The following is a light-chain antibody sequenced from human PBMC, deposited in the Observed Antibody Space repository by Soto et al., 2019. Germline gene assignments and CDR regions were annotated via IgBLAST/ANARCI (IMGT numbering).Light chain of an antibody. J-gene: IGKJ2*01. Sequence: EIVLTQSPGTLSLSPGERATLSCRASQSISSSYLAWYQQKPGQAPRLLSYAASSRATGIPDRFSGSGSGTYFTLTISSLEPEDVAVYYCQQYGSSSYTFGQGTQLEIK. CDR1: QSISSSY. V-gene: IGKV3-20*01. CDR3: QQYGSSSYT. CDR2: AAS.